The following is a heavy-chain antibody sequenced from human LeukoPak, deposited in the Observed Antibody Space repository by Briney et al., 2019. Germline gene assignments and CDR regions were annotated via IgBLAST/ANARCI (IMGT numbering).Heavy chain of an antibody. V-gene: IGHV4-61*02. D-gene: IGHD6-19*01. CDR2: IYTGGST. Sequence: PSQTLSLTCTVSGGSISSGSYYWSWIRQPAGKGLEWIGRIYTGGSTNYNPSLKSRVTISVDTSKNQFSLKLSSVTAADTAVYYCARDLVAVAGTEYYFDYWGQGTLVTVSS. J-gene: IGHJ4*02. CDR3: ARDLVAVAGTEYYFDY. CDR1: GGSISSGSYY.